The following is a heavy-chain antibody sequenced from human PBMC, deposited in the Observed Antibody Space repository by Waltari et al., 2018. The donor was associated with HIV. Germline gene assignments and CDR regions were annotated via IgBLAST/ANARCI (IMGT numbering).Heavy chain of an antibody. D-gene: IGHD6-19*01. CDR2: VNHSGKT. CDR1: GGSFSGSY. J-gene: IGHJ5*02. CDR3: ARERSRVSEWYGIFYFDA. V-gene: IGHV4-34*01. Sequence: QVQLQQWGAGLLKPSETLPLPSAVYGGSFSGSYWTWIRQAPGKGLEWIGEVNHSGKTNYNPSLKSRVTLSVDTSKNQFSLRMKSVTGADTAVYYCARERSRVSEWYGIFYFDAWGQGTLVSVPP.